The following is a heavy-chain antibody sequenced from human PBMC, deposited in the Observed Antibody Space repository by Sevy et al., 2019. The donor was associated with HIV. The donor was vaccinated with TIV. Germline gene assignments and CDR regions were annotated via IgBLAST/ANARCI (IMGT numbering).Heavy chain of an antibody. D-gene: IGHD3-22*01. CDR1: GFTFSSYG. J-gene: IGHJ3*02. Sequence: GGSLRLSCAASGFTFSSYGMHWVRQAPGKGLEWVAVIWYDGSNKYYADSVKGRFTISRDNSKNTLYLQMNSLRAEDTAVYYCARDYRHYYDSSGYYYDAFDIWDQGTMVTVSS. CDR2: IWYDGSNK. V-gene: IGHV3-33*01. CDR3: ARDYRHYYDSSGYYYDAFDI.